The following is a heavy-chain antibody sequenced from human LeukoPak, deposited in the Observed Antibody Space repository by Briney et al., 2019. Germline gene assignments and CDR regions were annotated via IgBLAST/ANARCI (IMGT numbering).Heavy chain of an antibody. J-gene: IGHJ4*02. CDR1: GYTFTNYA. CDR3: ARVPITIFGVVINTDFDY. D-gene: IGHD3-3*01. Sequence: VASVKVSCKASGYTFTNYAMTWVRQAPRQGLEWMGWINGYNGNTNYAQNLQGRVTVTTDTLTTTAYMELRSLRSDDTAVYFCARVPITIFGVVINTDFDYWGQGTLVTVSS. CDR2: INGYNGNT. V-gene: IGHV1-18*01.